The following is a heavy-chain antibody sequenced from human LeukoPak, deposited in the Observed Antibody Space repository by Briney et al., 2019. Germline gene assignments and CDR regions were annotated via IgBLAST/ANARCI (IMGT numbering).Heavy chain of an antibody. CDR2: ISAYNGNT. Sequence: ASVKVSCKASGYTFTSYGISWVRQAPGQGLEWMGWISAYNGNTNYAQKLQGRVTMTTDTSTSTAYMELRSLRSDDTAVYCCARQTGKYSSSLAKIDPWGQGTLVTVSS. J-gene: IGHJ5*02. CDR1: GYTFTSYG. D-gene: IGHD6-6*01. V-gene: IGHV1-18*01. CDR3: ARQTGKYSSSLAKIDP.